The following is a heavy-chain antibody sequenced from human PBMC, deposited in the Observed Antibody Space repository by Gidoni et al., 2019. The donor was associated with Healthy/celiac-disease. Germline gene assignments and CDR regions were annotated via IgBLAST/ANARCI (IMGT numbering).Heavy chain of an antibody. D-gene: IGHD2-2*01. CDR2: IWYDGSNK. J-gene: IGHJ3*02. V-gene: IGHV3-33*01. CDR3: AREVGVAFDI. CDR1: GFTFCSYG. Sequence: QVQLVDSGGGVVQPGRSLRLPCAASGFTFCSYGMPWVRQAPGKGLEWVAVIWYDGSNKYYADSVKGRFTISRDNSKNTLYLQMNSLRAEDTAVYYCAREVGVAFDIWGQGTMVTVSS.